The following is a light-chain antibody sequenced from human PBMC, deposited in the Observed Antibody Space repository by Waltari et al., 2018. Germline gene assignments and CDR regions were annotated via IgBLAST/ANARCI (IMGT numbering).Light chain of an antibody. CDR2: GTS. J-gene: IGKJ1*01. CDR3: QPYVRLPAT. V-gene: IGKV3-20*01. CDR1: QGVSPD. Sequence: CKARQGVSPDLAVFQEKPGQAAMLLIYGTSNTATGIPDRFSGSGSGTDFSLTSSRLAPEGVAVYFCQPYVRLPATLGHGTKVEIK.